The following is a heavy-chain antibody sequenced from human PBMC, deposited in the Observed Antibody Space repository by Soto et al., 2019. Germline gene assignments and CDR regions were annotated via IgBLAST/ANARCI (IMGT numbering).Heavy chain of an antibody. CDR1: GFTFSSYS. V-gene: IGHV3-48*01. Sequence: EVQLVESGGGLVQPGGSLRLSCAASGFTFSSYSMNWVRQAPGKGLEWVSYISSSSSTIYYADSVKGRFTISRDNAKNSLYLQMNSLRAEDTAVYYCARVSYTDWFDPWGQGTLVTVSS. CDR3: ARVSYTDWFDP. D-gene: IGHD1-26*01. J-gene: IGHJ5*02. CDR2: ISSSSSTI.